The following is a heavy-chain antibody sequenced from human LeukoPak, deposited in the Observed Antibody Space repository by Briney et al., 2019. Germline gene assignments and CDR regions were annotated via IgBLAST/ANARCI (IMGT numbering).Heavy chain of an antibody. V-gene: IGHV1-69*05. CDR1: GGTFSSYA. J-gene: IGHJ5*02. CDR2: IIPIFGTA. Sequence: SVKVSCKASGGTFSSYAISWVRQAPGQGLGWMGRIIPIFGTANYAQKFQGRVTITTDESTSTAYMELSSLRSEDTAVYYCARDRTAVAGYWFDPWGQGTLVTVSS. CDR3: ARDRTAVAGYWFDP. D-gene: IGHD6-19*01.